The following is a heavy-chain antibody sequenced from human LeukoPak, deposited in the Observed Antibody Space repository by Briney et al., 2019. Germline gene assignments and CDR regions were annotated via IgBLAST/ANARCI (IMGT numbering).Heavy chain of an antibody. CDR1: GGSISSGSYY. Sequence: SGTLSLTCAVSGGSISSGSYYWSWIRQPAGKGLEWIGRIYTSGSTNYNPSFESRATISVDTSRNQFSQKLSSATAADTAVYYCARVSWIAAAGYYYYMDVWGKGTTVTVSS. CDR2: IYTSGST. D-gene: IGHD6-25*01. V-gene: IGHV4-61*02. CDR3: ARVSWIAAAGYYYYMDV. J-gene: IGHJ6*03.